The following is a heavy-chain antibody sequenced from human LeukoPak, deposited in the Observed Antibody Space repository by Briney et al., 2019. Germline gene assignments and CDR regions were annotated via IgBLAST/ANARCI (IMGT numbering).Heavy chain of an antibody. V-gene: IGHV4-39*01. J-gene: IGHJ4*02. CDR2: MYYSGST. Sequence: PSETLSLTCTVSGRSISRSPYYWRWVRQPPGQGLERIGNMYYSGSTYYNPSLKTRVTISVDTSKNQFSLKLTSVTAADTAVYYCARHASVDGNWPRPLDYWGQGSLVTVSS. CDR3: ARHASVDGNWPRPLDY. CDR1: GRSISRSPYY. D-gene: IGHD6-19*01.